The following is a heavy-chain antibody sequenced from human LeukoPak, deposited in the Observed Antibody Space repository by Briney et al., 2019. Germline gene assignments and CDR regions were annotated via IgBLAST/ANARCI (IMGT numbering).Heavy chain of an antibody. Sequence: GGSLRLSCAASGFTVSSDYMGWVRRAPEKGLEWVSLISSGGSTYYADSLKGRFTISRDNSKNTLYLQMNSLRAEDTAVYYCGRVGDGYNDNYWGQGTLVTVSS. CDR2: ISSGGST. J-gene: IGHJ4*02. CDR3: GRVGDGYNDNY. D-gene: IGHD5-24*01. V-gene: IGHV3-66*01. CDR1: GFTVSSDY.